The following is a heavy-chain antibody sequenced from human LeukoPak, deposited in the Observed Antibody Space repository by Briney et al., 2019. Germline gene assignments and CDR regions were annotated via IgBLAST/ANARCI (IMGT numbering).Heavy chain of an antibody. D-gene: IGHD3-22*01. J-gene: IGHJ4*02. V-gene: IGHV1-2*06. CDR2: INPNSGGT. Sequence: ASVNVSCKASGYTFTGYYMHWVRQAPGQGLEWMGRINPNSGGTNYAQKFQGRVTMTRDTSISTAYMELSRLRSDDTAVYYCARVTLVSSGWFDYWGQGTLVTVSS. CDR3: ARVTLVSSGWFDY. CDR1: GYTFTGYY.